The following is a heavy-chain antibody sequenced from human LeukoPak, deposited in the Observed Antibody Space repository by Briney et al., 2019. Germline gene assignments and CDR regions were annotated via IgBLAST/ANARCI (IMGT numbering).Heavy chain of an antibody. V-gene: IGHV3-48*01. CDR3: ARDIQWDFDY. CDR2: ISSSSTI. D-gene: IGHD1-26*01. Sequence: GGSLRLSCAASGFTLSSYSMNWVRQAPGKGLEWVSYISSSSTIYYADSVKGRFTISRDNAKNSLYLQMNSLRAEDTAVYYCARDIQWDFDYWGQGTLVTVSS. J-gene: IGHJ4*02. CDR1: GFTLSSYS.